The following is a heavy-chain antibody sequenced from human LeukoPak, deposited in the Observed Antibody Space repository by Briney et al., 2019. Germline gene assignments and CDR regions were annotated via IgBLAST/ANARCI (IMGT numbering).Heavy chain of an antibody. V-gene: IGHV3-30*04. D-gene: IGHD5-12*01. CDR2: ISYDGSNK. Sequence: GGSLRLSCAASGFTFSSYAMHWVRQAPGKGLEWVSVISYDGSNKYYADSVKGRFTISRDISKNTLYLQMNSLRAEDTAVYYCAKDPSDLVSGSFDYWGQGTLVTVSS. CDR3: AKDPSDLVSGSFDY. CDR1: GFTFSSYA. J-gene: IGHJ4*02.